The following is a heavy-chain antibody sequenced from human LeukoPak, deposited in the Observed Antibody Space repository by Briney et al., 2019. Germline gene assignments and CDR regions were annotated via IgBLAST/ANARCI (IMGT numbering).Heavy chain of an antibody. Sequence: SQTLSLTCTVSGGSISSGGYYWSGIRQHPGKGLEWIGYIYYSGSTYYNPSLKSRVTISVDTSKSQFSLKLSSVTAADTAVDYCARGSIRYFDYWGQGTLVTVSS. CDR3: ARGSIRYFDY. CDR2: IYYSGST. V-gene: IGHV4-31*03. J-gene: IGHJ4*02. CDR1: GGSISSGGYY.